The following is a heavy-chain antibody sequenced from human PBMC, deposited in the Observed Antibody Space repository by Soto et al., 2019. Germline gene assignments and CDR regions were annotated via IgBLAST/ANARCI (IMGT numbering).Heavy chain of an antibody. CDR1: GGSFSAYY. V-gene: IGHV4-34*12. J-gene: IGHJ6*02. CDR3: ARQRPTDGRWEFANYYGMDV. Sequence: SETLSLTCAVYGGSFSAYYWSWVRQPPGKGLEWIGEIIHSESTKYNPSLKSRVTISVDTSKNQFSLKLSSVNAADTAVYYCARQRPTDGRWEFANYYGMDVWGQGTPVTVSS. D-gene: IGHD1-26*01. CDR2: IIHSEST.